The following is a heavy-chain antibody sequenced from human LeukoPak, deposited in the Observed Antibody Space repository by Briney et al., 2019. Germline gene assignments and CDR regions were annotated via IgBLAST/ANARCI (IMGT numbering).Heavy chain of an antibody. J-gene: IGHJ4*02. CDR1: GFTFSSYE. CDR2: ISSSGSTI. CDR3: ARGSSSGYYYVDYFDY. Sequence: PGGSLRLSCAASGFTFSSYEMNWVRQAPGKGLEWVSYISSSGSTIYYADSVKGRFTISRDNAKNSLYLQMNSLRAEDTAVYYCARGSSSGYYYVDYFDYWGQGTLVTVS. V-gene: IGHV3-48*03. D-gene: IGHD3-22*01.